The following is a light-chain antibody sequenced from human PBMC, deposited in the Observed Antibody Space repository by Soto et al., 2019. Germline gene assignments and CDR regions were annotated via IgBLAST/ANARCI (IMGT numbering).Light chain of an antibody. CDR2: DAY. CDR3: QQRHMWPIT. Sequence: LLTQSPVTLSLSPGERATLSCRASQSFRGLLAWYQQKPGQAPRLLIYDAYNRATGIPPRFSGSGSGTDVTLTISSLEPEDSAVYYCQQRHMWPITFGQGTRLEIK. CDR1: QSFRGL. J-gene: IGKJ5*01. V-gene: IGKV3-11*01.